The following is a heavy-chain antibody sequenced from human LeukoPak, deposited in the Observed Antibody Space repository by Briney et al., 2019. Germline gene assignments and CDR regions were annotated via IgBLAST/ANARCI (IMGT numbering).Heavy chain of an antibody. CDR3: ARGLGYGALQRRFDP. Sequence: PSETLSLTCAVYGGSFSGYYWSWIRQPPGKGLEWIGEINHSGSTNYNPSLKSRVTISVDTSKNQFSLKLSSVTAADTAVYYRARGLGYGALQRRFDPWGQGTLVTVSS. CDR2: INHSGST. D-gene: IGHD4/OR15-4a*01. CDR1: GGSFSGYY. V-gene: IGHV4-34*01. J-gene: IGHJ5*02.